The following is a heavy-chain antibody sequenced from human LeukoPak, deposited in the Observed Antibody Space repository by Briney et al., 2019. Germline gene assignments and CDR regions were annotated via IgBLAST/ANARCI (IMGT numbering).Heavy chain of an antibody. V-gene: IGHV3-23*01. CDR2: ISGSGDNI. Sequence: GGSLRLSCAASGFTFSNYTMTWVRQAPGKGLEWVSAISGSGDNIYYADSVEGRFTISRDNSKNTLSLQMNSLRAEDTAVYYCAKARTYCSGGSCFYDYWGQGTPVTVSS. D-gene: IGHD2-15*01. J-gene: IGHJ4*02. CDR3: AKARTYCSGGSCFYDY. CDR1: GFTFSNYT.